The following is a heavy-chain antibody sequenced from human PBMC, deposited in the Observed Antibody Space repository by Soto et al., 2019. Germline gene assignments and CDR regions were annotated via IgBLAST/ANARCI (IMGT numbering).Heavy chain of an antibody. V-gene: IGHV1-18*01. J-gene: IGHJ4*02. CDR1: ASTFTNYG. CDR3: ARSGSSWNLREFDA. D-gene: IGHD6-13*01. Sequence: XSVKVSCXSSASTFTNYGIRWVRQAPGQGLECMGWISAYNGNINYAQKFRGRVTMTTDTSTSSAYLEVRSLRSDDTAVYYCARSGSSWNLREFDAWGQGTLVTVSS. CDR2: ISAYNGNI.